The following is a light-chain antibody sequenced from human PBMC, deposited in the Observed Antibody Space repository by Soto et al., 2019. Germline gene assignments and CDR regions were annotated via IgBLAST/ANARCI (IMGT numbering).Light chain of an antibody. J-gene: IGKJ4*01. CDR1: QSVSSY. CDR2: DAS. V-gene: IGKV3-11*01. Sequence: EIVLTQSPATLSLSPGERATLSCRASQSVSSYLAWYQQKPGQAPRLLISDASNRATGIPARFSGSGSGTDFTLTISSLEPEDFALYYCQQRSNWPPLSFGGGTKVAI. CDR3: QQRSNWPPLS.